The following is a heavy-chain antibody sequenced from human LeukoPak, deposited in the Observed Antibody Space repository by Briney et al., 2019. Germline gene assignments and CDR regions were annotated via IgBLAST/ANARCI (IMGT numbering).Heavy chain of an antibody. Sequence: PSETLSLTCAVYGGSFSGYYWSWIRQPPGKGLEWIGEINHSGSTNYNPSLKSRVTISVDTSKNQFSLKLSSVTAADTAVYYCARHLNWFGELRWFDPWGQGTLVTVSP. CDR3: ARHLNWFGELRWFDP. V-gene: IGHV4-34*01. CDR1: GGSFSGYY. D-gene: IGHD3-10*01. J-gene: IGHJ5*02. CDR2: INHSGST.